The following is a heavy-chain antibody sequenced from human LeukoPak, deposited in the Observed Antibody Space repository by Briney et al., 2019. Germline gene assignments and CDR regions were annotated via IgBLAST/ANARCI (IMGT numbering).Heavy chain of an antibody. D-gene: IGHD3-9*01. CDR1: GFTFSGYW. Sequence: PRGSLRLSCEASGFTFSGYWMYWVRQAPGKGLEWVSYISSSGSTIYYADSVKGRFTISRDNAKNSLYLQMNSLRAEDTAVYYCARDILSGYYPRGAFDIWGQGTMVTVSS. J-gene: IGHJ3*02. CDR3: ARDILSGYYPRGAFDI. V-gene: IGHV3-11*04. CDR2: ISSSGSTI.